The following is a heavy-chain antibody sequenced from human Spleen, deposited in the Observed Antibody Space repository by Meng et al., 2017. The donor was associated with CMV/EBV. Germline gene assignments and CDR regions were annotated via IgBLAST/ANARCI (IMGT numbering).Heavy chain of an antibody. Sequence: GESLKISCAASGFTFSSYAMSWVRQAPGKGLEWVSYISSSGSTIYYADSVKGRFTISRDNAKNSLYLQMNSLRDEDTAVYYCVRVLRFSNWGQGTLVTVSS. CDR3: VRVLRFSN. V-gene: IGHV3-48*02. CDR2: ISSSGSTI. J-gene: IGHJ4*02. CDR1: GFTFSSYA. D-gene: IGHD3-3*01.